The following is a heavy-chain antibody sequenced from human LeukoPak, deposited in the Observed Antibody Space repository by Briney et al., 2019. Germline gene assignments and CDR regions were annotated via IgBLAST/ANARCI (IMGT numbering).Heavy chain of an antibody. V-gene: IGHV1-24*01. CDR2: FDPEDGET. Sequence: GASVKVSCKVSGYTLTELSMHWVRQAPGKGLEWMGGFDPEDGETIYAQKLQGRVTMTTDTSTSTAYMELRSLRSDDTAVYYCARDEGGPFDYWGQGTLVTVSS. CDR1: GYTLTELS. CDR3: ARDEGGPFDY. J-gene: IGHJ4*02. D-gene: IGHD3-16*01.